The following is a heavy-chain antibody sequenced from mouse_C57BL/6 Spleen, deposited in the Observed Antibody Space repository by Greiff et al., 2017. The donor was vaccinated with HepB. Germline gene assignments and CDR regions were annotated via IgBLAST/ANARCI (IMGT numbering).Heavy chain of an antibody. CDR3: ARNYDYDYFDY. CDR1: GYAFSSSW. D-gene: IGHD2-4*01. CDR2: IYPGDGDT. Sequence: QVQLQQSGPELVKPGASVKISCKASGYAFSSSWMNWVKQRPGKGLEWIGRIYPGDGDTNYNGKFKGKATLTADKSSSTAYMQLSSLTSEDSAVYFCARNYDYDYFDYWGQGTTLTVSS. J-gene: IGHJ2*01. V-gene: IGHV1-82*01.